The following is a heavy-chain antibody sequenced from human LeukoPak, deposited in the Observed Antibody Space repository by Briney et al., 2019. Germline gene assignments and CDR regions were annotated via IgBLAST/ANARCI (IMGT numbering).Heavy chain of an antibody. CDR3: AKAGDYGDFNWFDP. V-gene: IGHV3-23*01. CDR2: ISGSGGST. CDR1: GFTCSSYA. D-gene: IGHD4-17*01. Sequence: GGSLRLSCAASGFTCSSYAMSWVRQAPGKGLEWVSAISGSGGSTYYADSVKGRFTISRDNSKNTLYLQMNSLRAEDTAVYYCAKAGDYGDFNWFDPWGQGTLVTVSS. J-gene: IGHJ5*02.